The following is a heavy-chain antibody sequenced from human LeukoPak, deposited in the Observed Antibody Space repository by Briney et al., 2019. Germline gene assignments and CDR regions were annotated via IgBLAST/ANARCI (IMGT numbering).Heavy chain of an antibody. Sequence: ASVKVSCKASGYTFTGYYMHWVRQAPGRGLEWMGWINPNGGGTNYAQKFQGRVTMTRDTSISTAYMELSRLRSDDTAVYYCARGSPRDTSYSGWSFDYWGQGTLINVSS. CDR3: ARGSPRDTSYSGWSFDY. CDR1: GYTFTGYY. V-gene: IGHV1-2*02. D-gene: IGHD5-12*01. J-gene: IGHJ4*02. CDR2: INPNGGGT.